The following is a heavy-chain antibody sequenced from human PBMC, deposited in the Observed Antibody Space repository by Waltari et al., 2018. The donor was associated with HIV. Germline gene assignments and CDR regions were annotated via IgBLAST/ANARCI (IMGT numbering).Heavy chain of an antibody. D-gene: IGHD3-16*02. CDR3: TRGHIWGSYRYFDY. J-gene: IGHJ4*02. CDR1: GYKFLNYH. V-gene: IGHV1-18*01. CDR2: ITRYSANT. Sequence: QIRHFQSGHEVRKPGDSVTVSCKTSGYKFLNYHVTWVRQSLGQRPEWMGGITRYSANTNYTRDSQRLVTLTTDAAASIAYLQLRDLRVDDTAIYFCTRGHIWGSYRYFDYWGPGTRVTVS.